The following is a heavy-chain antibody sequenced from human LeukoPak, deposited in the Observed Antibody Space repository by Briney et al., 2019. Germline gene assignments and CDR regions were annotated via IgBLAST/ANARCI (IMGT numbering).Heavy chain of an antibody. CDR1: GGSISSSSYY. D-gene: IGHD5-12*01. J-gene: IGHJ4*02. CDR3: AKYRGGSGYHFDY. V-gene: IGHV4-39*07. Sequence: PSETLSLTCTVSGGSISSSSYYWGWIRQPPGKGLEWIGSIYYSGSTYYNPSLKSRVTISLDKSKNQFSLKLTSVTAADTAVYYCAKYRGGSGYHFDYWGQGTLVTVSS. CDR2: IYYSGST.